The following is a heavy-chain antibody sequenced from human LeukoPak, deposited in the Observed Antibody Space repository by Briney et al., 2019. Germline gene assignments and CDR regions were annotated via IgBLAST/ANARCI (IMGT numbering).Heavy chain of an antibody. CDR1: GGSFSGYY. D-gene: IGHD3-22*01. Sequence: SETLSLTCAVYGGSFSGYYWGWIRQPPGKGLEWIGSIYYSGSTYYNPSLKSRVTISVDSSKNQCSLKLSSVTAADTAVYYCARGGYYDSSGYDHYYGMDVWGQGTTVTVSS. CDR2: IYYSGST. J-gene: IGHJ6*02. V-gene: IGHV4-34*01. CDR3: ARGGYYDSSGYDHYYGMDV.